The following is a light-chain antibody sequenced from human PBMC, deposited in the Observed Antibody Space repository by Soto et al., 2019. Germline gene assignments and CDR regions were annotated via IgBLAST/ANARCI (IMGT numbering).Light chain of an antibody. CDR1: QNILHTSNAKNY. V-gene: IGKV4-1*01. CDR3: QQYYRTPWT. CDR2: WTS. Sequence: DIVMTQSPDSLAVSLGERVTINCKSSQNILHTSNAKNYLAWYQQKPGQPPKVLIYWTSTRYSGVPDRFSGSGSGTDFTLTISNLQAEDVAVYYCQQYYRTPWTFGQGTKVEIK. J-gene: IGKJ1*01.